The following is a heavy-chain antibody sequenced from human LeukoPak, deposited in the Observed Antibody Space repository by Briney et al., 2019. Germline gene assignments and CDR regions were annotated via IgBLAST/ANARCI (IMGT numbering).Heavy chain of an antibody. V-gene: IGHV4-59*02. Sequence: KSSETLSLTCTVSSASVTNYYWNWIRQPPGKGLEWIGYSLYSGSPMYNPSLKSRVTISIDTSKNQFSLKLSSVIAADTAVYYCARAPGCRSGKCLSFDYWGQGVLVTVSS. CDR2: SLYSGSP. J-gene: IGHJ4*02. D-gene: IGHD6-19*01. CDR3: ARAPGCRSGKCLSFDY. CDR1: SASVTNYY.